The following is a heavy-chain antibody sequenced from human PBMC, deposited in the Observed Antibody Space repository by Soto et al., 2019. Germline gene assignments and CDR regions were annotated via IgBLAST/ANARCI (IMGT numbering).Heavy chain of an antibody. CDR3: VAEARVSETSYNAPKDYYYSAMDV. CDR1: GDSVSSSSAA. J-gene: IGHJ6*02. Sequence: PSQTLSLTCAISGDSVSSSSAAWNWIRQSPSRGLEWLGRTYYRSRWYTDYAVSVKSRITINPDTSKNQFSLQLNSVTPEDTAVYYCVAEARVSETSYNAPKDYYYSAMDVWGQGTTVTVSS. D-gene: IGHD3-10*01. CDR2: TYYRSRWYT. V-gene: IGHV6-1*01.